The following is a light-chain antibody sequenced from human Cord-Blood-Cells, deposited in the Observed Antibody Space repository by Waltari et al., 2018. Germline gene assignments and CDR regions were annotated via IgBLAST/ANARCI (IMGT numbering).Light chain of an antibody. J-gene: IGLJ3*02. V-gene: IGLV2-11*01. Sequence: QSALTQPRSVSGSPGQSVPISCTATSSTVDGSNYVSWFQQHPGKAPKLMIYDVSKRPSGVPDRFSGSKSGNTASLTISGLQAEDEADYYCCSYAGSYTRWVFGGGTKLTVL. CDR1: SSTVDGSNY. CDR2: DVS. CDR3: CSYAGSYTRWV.